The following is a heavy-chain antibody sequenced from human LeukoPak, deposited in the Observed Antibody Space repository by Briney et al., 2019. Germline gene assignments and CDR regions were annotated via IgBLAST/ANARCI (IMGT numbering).Heavy chain of an antibody. J-gene: IGHJ4*02. CDR1: GYTFTGYY. Sequence: ASVKVSCKASGYTFTGYYMHWVRQAPGQGLEWMGWINPNSGGTNYAQTFQGRVTMTRDTSISTAYMKLSRLRSDDTAVYYCARSMVTIFGVVLGAYYFDYWGQGTLVTVSS. D-gene: IGHD3-3*01. CDR3: ARSMVTIFGVVLGAYYFDY. CDR2: INPNSGGT. V-gene: IGHV1-2*02.